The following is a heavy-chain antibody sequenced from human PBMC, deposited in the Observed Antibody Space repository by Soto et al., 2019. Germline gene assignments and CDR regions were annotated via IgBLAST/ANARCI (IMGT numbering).Heavy chain of an antibody. CDR1: GGSVSSGSYY. J-gene: IGHJ4*02. D-gene: IGHD6-13*01. Sequence: SETLSLTCTVSGGSVSSGSYYWSWIRQPPGKGLEWIGYIYYSGSTNYNPSLKSRVTISVDTSKNQFSLKLSSVTAADTAVYYCARDGQQLDYWGQGTLVTVSS. CDR2: IYYSGST. V-gene: IGHV4-61*01. CDR3: ARDGQQLDY.